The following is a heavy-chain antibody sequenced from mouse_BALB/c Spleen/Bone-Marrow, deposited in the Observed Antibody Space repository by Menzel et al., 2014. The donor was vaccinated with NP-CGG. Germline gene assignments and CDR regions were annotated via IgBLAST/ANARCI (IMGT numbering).Heavy chain of an antibody. Sequence: QVQLQQSGPELVKPGASVEISCKASGYAFSSSWMNWVKQRPGQGLEWIGRIYPGDGDTNYNGKFKGKATLTADKSSSTAYMQLSSLTSVDSAVYFCARGYGNYEGWFAYWGQGTLVTVSA. D-gene: IGHD2-10*02. J-gene: IGHJ3*01. CDR1: GYAFSSSW. CDR2: IYPGDGDT. V-gene: IGHV1-82*01. CDR3: ARGYGNYEGWFAY.